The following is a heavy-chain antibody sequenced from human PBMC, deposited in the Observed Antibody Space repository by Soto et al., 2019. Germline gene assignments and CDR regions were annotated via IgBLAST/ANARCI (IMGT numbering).Heavy chain of an antibody. V-gene: IGHV3-73*01. Sequence: GGSLRLSCAASGFTFSGYAMHWVRQASGKGLEWVGRIRSKANSYATAYAASVKGRFTISRDDSKNTAYLQMSSLKTEDTAVYYCTRHGSERGYSYAWGQGTLVTVSS. D-gene: IGHD5-18*01. J-gene: IGHJ5*02. CDR2: IRSKANSYAT. CDR1: GFTFSGYA. CDR3: TRHGSERGYSYA.